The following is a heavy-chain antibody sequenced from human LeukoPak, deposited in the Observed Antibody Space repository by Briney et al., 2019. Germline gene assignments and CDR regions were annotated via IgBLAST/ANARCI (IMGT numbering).Heavy chain of an antibody. V-gene: IGHV3-73*01. J-gene: IGHJ4*02. D-gene: IGHD3-22*01. Sequence: GGSLRLSCAASGFTFSSYEMNWVRQASGKGLEWVGRIRSKANSYATAYAASVKGRFTISRDDSKNTAYLQMNSLKTEDTAVYYCTRRGGDSSGDFDYWGQGTLVTVSS. CDR1: GFTFSSYE. CDR3: TRRGGDSSGDFDY. CDR2: IRSKANSYAT.